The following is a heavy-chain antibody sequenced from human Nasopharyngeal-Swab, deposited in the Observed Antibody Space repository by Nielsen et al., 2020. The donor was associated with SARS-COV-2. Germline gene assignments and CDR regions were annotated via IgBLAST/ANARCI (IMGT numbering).Heavy chain of an antibody. D-gene: IGHD3-22*01. CDR3: ARVQGIVAVQPFDY. V-gene: IGHV3-30*04. Sequence: GESLRISCAASGFTFSSYAMHWVRQAPGKGLEWVAVISYDGSNKYYADSVKGRFTISRDNSKNTLYLQMNSLRAEDTAVYYCARVQGIVAVQPFDYWGQGTLVTVSS. CDR1: GFTFSSYA. CDR2: ISYDGSNK. J-gene: IGHJ4*02.